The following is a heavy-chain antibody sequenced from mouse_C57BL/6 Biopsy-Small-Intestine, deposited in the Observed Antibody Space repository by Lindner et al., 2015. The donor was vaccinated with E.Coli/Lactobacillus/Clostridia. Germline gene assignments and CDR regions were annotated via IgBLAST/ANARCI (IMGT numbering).Heavy chain of an antibody. J-gene: IGHJ3*02. CDR1: GYTFTTVR. V-gene: IGHV1-66*01. CDR3: ARRGLQDAFDV. D-gene: IGHD2-3*01. CDR2: INPGNGNT. Sequence: SVKVSCKASGYTFTTVRNALGAPGPGQGLEWMAWINPGNGNTKYAQKFQGRLTVTRDTSASAIYMDLSSLTFEETAVYYCARRGLQDAFDVWGQGTVVTVSS.